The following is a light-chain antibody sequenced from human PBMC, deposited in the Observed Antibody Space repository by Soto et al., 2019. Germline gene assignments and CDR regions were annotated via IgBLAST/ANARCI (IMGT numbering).Light chain of an antibody. Sequence: QSVLTQPASVSGSPGQSITISCTGTSSDVGGYNYVSWYQQHPGKAPKLMIYEVSNRPSGVSNRFSGSKSGNTASLTISGLQAEDEADYYCSSYTSSSTIYVFGTGTKVNVL. CDR3: SSYTSSSTIYV. J-gene: IGLJ1*01. V-gene: IGLV2-14*01. CDR2: EVS. CDR1: SSDVGGYNY.